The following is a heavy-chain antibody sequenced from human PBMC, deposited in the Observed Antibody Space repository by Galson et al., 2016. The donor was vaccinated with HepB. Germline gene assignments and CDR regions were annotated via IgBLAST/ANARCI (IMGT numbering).Heavy chain of an antibody. CDR1: GGSISSNNW. J-gene: IGHJ5*02. D-gene: IGHD2-8*01. CDR3: ARALSVSNWFEP. Sequence: ETLSLTCAVSGGSISSNNWWTWVRQPPGKGLEWIGEIYHSGSTNYNPSLKSRVTISVDKSKNQFSLKLSSVTAADTPVYFCARALSVSNWFEPWGLGTLFTISS. V-gene: IGHV4-4*01. CDR2: IYHSGST.